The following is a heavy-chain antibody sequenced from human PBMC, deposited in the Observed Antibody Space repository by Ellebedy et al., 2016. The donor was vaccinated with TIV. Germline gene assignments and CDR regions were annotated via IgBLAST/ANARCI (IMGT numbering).Heavy chain of an antibody. CDR2: LSSSGSPI. Sequence: PGGSLRLSCAASGFTFTGYAMHWVPPAPGTGREWVSYLSSSGSPIHYADSVKGRFSISRDNVKNSLYLQMNSLRDEDTALYYYERDEKDGAEVIDYWGQGTLVTVSS. CDR1: GFTFTGYA. J-gene: IGHJ4*02. D-gene: IGHD4-17*01. CDR3: ERDEKDGAEVIDY. V-gene: IGHV3-48*02.